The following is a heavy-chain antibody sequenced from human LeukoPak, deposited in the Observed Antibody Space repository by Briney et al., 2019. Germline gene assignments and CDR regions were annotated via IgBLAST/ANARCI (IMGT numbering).Heavy chain of an antibody. J-gene: IGHJ6*02. CDR2: ISPGDFDT. Sequence: GASLNTSWRSSGYSFTNYLVAWVRQMPGKGLGWMGMISPGDFDTRSTPSFKGQVTISADKSISTVYLQWSSLKPSDTAIYYCARHQGGMDVWGQGTTVTVSS. CDR3: ARHQGGMDV. CDR1: GYSFTNYL. V-gene: IGHV5-51*01.